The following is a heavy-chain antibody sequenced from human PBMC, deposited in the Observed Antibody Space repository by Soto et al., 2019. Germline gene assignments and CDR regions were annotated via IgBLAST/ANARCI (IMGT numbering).Heavy chain of an antibody. J-gene: IGHJ6*02. CDR2: IRSKANSYAT. Sequence: GGSLRLSCAASGFTFSGSAMHWVRQASGKGLEWVGRIRSKANSYATAYAASVKGRFPISRDDSKNTGYLQMNSLKTEDTAVYYCTRHNRYGSGSYYKVYGMDVWGQGTTVTVSS. CDR1: GFTFSGSA. D-gene: IGHD3-10*01. V-gene: IGHV3-73*01. CDR3: TRHNRYGSGSYYKVYGMDV.